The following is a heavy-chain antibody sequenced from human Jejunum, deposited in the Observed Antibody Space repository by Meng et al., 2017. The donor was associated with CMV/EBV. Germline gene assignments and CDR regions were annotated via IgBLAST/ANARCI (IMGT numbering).Heavy chain of an antibody. V-gene: IGHV3-23*01. CDR2: ISDSGRTT. D-gene: IGHD3-10*01. J-gene: IGHJ4*02. CDR3: AKNFYGSGSYY. Sequence: ASGFPFSNYAMSWVRPAPGKGLECVSAISDSGRTTDYADSVKGRFTISRDNSKNTLYLLMNSLRAEDTAVYYCAKNFYGSGSYYWGQGTRVTVSS. CDR1: GFPFSNYA.